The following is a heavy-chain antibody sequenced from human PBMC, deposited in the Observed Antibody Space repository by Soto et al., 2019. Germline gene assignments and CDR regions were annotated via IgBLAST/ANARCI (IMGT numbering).Heavy chain of an antibody. D-gene: IGHD3-22*01. J-gene: IGHJ6*02. Sequence: GASVKVSCKASGYIFTNYGINWVRQAPGQGLEWMGWISAYNGNTNFAQTVQGRLTMTTDTSTATSYMELRSLTYDDTAVYYCASTSSDDSSGYYSGGYYYYGMDVWGQGTTVTVSS. CDR2: ISAYNGNT. V-gene: IGHV1-18*04. CDR1: GYIFTNYG. CDR3: ASTSSDDSSGYYSGGYYYYGMDV.